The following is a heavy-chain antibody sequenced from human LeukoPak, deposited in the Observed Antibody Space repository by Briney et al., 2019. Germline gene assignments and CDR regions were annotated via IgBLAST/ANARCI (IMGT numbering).Heavy chain of an antibody. Sequence: GGSLRLSCAASGFTFSSYAMSWVRQAPGKGLEWVSAISGSGGSTYYADSVKGRFTISRDNSKDTLYLQMNSLRAEDTAVYYCAKRLDGSGNTNFDYWGQGTQVTVSS. J-gene: IGHJ4*02. V-gene: IGHV3-23*01. CDR1: GFTFSSYA. CDR2: ISGSGGST. CDR3: AKRLDGSGNTNFDY. D-gene: IGHD3-22*01.